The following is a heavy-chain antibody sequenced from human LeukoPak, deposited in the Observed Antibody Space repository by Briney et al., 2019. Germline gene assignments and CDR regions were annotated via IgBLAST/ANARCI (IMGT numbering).Heavy chain of an antibody. V-gene: IGHV4-39*07. D-gene: IGHD6-13*01. J-gene: IGHJ4*02. Sequence: SETLSLTCTVSGGSISSYYWSWLRQPPGKGLEWIGSIYYSGSTYYNPSLKSRVTISVDTSKNQFSLKLSSVTAADTAVYYCARARSSSRPPDYWGQGTLVTVSS. CDR2: IYYSGST. CDR3: ARARSSSRPPDY. CDR1: GGSISSYY.